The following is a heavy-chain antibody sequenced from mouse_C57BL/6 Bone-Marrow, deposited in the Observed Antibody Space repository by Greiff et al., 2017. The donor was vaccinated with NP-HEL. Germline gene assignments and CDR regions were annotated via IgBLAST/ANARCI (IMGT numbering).Heavy chain of an antibody. CDR1: GYSFTGYY. Sequence: LQESGPELVKPGASVKISCKASGYSFTGYYMNWVKQSPEKSLEWIGEINPSTGGTTYNQKFKAKATLTVDKSSSTAYMQLKSLTSEDSAVYYCARQPTYWGQGTLVTVSA. J-gene: IGHJ3*01. CDR3: ARQPTY. V-gene: IGHV1-42*01. CDR2: INPSTGGT.